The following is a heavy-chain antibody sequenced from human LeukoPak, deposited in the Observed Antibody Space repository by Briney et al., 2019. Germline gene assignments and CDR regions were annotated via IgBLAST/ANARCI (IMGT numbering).Heavy chain of an antibody. Sequence: TGGSLRLSCAASGFTFDDYDMTWVRQAPGKGLECVSGINWSGGSTGYADSVKGRFTISRDNAKNSLYLQMNSLRAEDTALYYCARVPKIYYSYAFDFWGQGTLVTVSS. J-gene: IGHJ4*02. D-gene: IGHD5-18*01. CDR1: GFTFDDYD. CDR2: INWSGGST. CDR3: ARVPKIYYSYAFDF. V-gene: IGHV3-20*04.